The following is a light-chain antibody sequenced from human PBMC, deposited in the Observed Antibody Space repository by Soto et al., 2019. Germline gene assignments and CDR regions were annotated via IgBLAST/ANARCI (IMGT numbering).Light chain of an antibody. V-gene: IGKV1-9*01. J-gene: IGKJ4*01. CDR2: AAS. CDR3: QQLNSYPLLT. Sequence: DIQFTQSPSFLSASVGDRVTITFPARQGISSYLAWYQQKPGKAPKLLIYAASTLQSGVPSRFSGSGSGTEFTLTISSLQPEDFATYYCQQLNSYPLLTFGGGTKVDIK. CDR1: QGISSY.